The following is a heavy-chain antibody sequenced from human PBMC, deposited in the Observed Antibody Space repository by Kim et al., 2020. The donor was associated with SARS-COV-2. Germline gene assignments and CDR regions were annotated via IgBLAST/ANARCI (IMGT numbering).Heavy chain of an antibody. J-gene: IGHJ4*02. Sequence: YYNPSLKSRVTLSVEPSKNQFSLKLSSVTAADPAVFYCTRHLSGSSWFDYWGQGTLVTVSS. CDR3: TRHLSGSSWFDY. D-gene: IGHD6-13*01. V-gene: IGHV4-39*01.